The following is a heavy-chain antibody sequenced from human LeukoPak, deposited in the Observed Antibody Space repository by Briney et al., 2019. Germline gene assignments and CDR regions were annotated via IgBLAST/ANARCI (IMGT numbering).Heavy chain of an antibody. J-gene: IGHJ4*02. D-gene: IGHD1-26*01. CDR2: IWYDGSNK. CDR1: GFTFSSYG. Sequence: PGGSLRPSCAASGFTFSSYGMHWVRQAPGKGLEWVAVIWYDGSNKYYADSVKGRFTISRDNSKNTLYLQMNSLRAEDTAVYYCAKDPGSYYFDYWGQGTLVTVSS. V-gene: IGHV3-33*06. CDR3: AKDPGSYYFDY.